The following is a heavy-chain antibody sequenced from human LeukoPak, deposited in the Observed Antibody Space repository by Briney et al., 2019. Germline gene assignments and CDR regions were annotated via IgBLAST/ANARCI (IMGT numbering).Heavy chain of an antibody. CDR2: IYTSGST. J-gene: IGHJ6*03. V-gene: IGHV4-61*02. Sequence: SETLSLTCTVSGGSIISGSYYWRWIRQPAGKGLEWVGRIYTSGSTNYNPSLKSRVTISVDTSKNQFSLKLSSVTAADTAVYYCARDGTRRYMDVWGKGTTVSVSS. CDR1: GGSIISGSYY. CDR3: ARDGTRRYMDV. D-gene: IGHD1-14*01.